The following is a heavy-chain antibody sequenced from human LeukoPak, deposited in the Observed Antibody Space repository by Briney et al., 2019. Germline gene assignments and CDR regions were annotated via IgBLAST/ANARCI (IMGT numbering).Heavy chain of an antibody. CDR1: GYTFTSYA. D-gene: IGHD3-22*01. J-gene: IGHJ4*02. CDR3: ARERYYDSSGYYDY. Sequence: GASVKVSCKASGYTFTSYAMHWVRQAPGQRLEWMGGIIPIFGTANYAQKFQGRVTITADESTSTAYMELSSLRSEDTAVYYCARERYYDSSGYYDYWSQGTLVTVSS. V-gene: IGHV1-69*13. CDR2: IIPIFGTA.